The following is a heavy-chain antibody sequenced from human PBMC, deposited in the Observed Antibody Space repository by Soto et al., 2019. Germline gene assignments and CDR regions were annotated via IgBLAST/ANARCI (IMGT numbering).Heavy chain of an antibody. J-gene: IGHJ6*02. CDR2: IIPIFGTA. D-gene: IGHD6-13*01. CDR3: ARADTGYSSSWFYYYYYGMDV. CDR1: GGTFSSYA. V-gene: IGHV1-69*13. Sequence: EASVKVSCKASGGTFSSYAISWVRQAPGQGLEWVGGIIPIFGTANYAQKFQGRVTITADESTSTAYMELSSLRSEGTAVYYCARADTGYSSSWFYYYYYGMDVWGQGTTVTVSS.